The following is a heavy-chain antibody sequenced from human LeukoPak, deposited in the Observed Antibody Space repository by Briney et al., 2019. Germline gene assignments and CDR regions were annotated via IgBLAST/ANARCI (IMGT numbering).Heavy chain of an antibody. J-gene: IGHJ4*02. V-gene: IGHV1-46*01. CDR1: GYTFTSYY. CDR3: ARASGGYSGYIYFDY. D-gene: IGHD5-12*01. CDR2: INPSGGST. Sequence: ASVKVSCKASGYTFTSYYMHWVRQAPGQGLEWMGIINPSGGSTSYAQKFQGRVTMTRDMSTSTAYMELSSLRSEDTAVYYCARASGGYSGYIYFDYWGQGTLVTVSS.